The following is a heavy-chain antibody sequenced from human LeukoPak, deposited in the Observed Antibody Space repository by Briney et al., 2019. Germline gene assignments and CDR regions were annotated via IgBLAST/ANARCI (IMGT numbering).Heavy chain of an antibody. Sequence: ASVKVSCKASGYTFIGYYMHWVRQAPGQGLEWMGWNNPNTGGTNYAQKFQGWVTMTRDTSISTAYMELSRLKSDVTAVYYCARGRATVTTLSGMDVWGQGTTVTVSS. CDR3: ARGRATVTTLSGMDV. CDR1: GYTFIGYY. CDR2: NNPNTGGT. D-gene: IGHD4-17*01. J-gene: IGHJ6*02. V-gene: IGHV1-2*04.